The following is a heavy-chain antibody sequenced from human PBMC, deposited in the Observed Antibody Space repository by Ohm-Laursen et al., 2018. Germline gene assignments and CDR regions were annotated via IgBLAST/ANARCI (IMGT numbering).Heavy chain of an antibody. Sequence: SLRLSCAASGFTFSSYGMHWVRQAPGKGLEWVAVISYDGSNKYYADSAKGRFTISRDNSKNTLYLQMNSLRAEDTAVYYCASPLYCSGGSCYLDAFDIWGQGTMVTVSS. J-gene: IGHJ3*02. CDR3: ASPLYCSGGSCYLDAFDI. V-gene: IGHV3-30*03. CDR1: GFTFSSYG. D-gene: IGHD2-15*01. CDR2: ISYDGSNK.